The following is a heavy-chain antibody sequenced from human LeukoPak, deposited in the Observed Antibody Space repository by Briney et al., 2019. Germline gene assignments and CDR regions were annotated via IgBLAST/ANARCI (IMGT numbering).Heavy chain of an antibody. D-gene: IGHD4-17*01. CDR1: GGSISSSNW. J-gene: IGHJ5*02. V-gene: IGHV4-4*02. CDR3: AHHGHYGDYVVESWFDP. CDR2: IYHSGST. Sequence: NPSGTLSLTCAVSGGSISSSNWWSWVRQPPGKGLEWIGEIYHSGSTNYNPSLKSRVTISVDKSKNQFSLKLSSVTAADTAVYYCAHHGHYGDYVVESWFDPWGQGTLVTVSS.